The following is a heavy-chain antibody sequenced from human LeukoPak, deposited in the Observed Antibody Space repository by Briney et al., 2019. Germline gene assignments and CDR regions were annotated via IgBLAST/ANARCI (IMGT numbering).Heavy chain of an antibody. CDR3: AKDSGSYWGSFDY. CDR2: ISAGDDST. J-gene: IGHJ4*02. D-gene: IGHD1-26*01. V-gene: IGHV3-23*01. CDR1: GFAFSTYA. Sequence: GGSLRLSCAASGFAFSTYAMSWVRQAPGKGLEWVSGISAGDDSTYYADSVKGRFTVSRDNSKNTLYLQMNSLRVEDTAVYYCAKDSGSYWGSFDYWGQGTLVTVSS.